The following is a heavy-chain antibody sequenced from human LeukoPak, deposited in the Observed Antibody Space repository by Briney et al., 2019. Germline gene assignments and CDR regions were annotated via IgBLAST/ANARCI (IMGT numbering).Heavy chain of an antibody. J-gene: IGHJ3*02. Sequence: GGSLRLSCAASGFTFSSYAMSWVRQAPGKGLEWVSAISGSGGSTYYADSVKGRFTISRDNSKNTLYLQMNSLRAEDTAVYYCAKVEGFTYYDILTGYFTDKISGPYAFDIWGQGTMVTVSS. CDR2: ISGSGGST. CDR1: GFTFSSYA. CDR3: AKVEGFTYYDILTGYFTDKISGPYAFDI. D-gene: IGHD3-9*01. V-gene: IGHV3-23*01.